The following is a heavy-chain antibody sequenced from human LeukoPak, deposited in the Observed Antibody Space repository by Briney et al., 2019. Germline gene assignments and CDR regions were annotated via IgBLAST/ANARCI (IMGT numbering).Heavy chain of an antibody. CDR1: GGSISSYY. D-gene: IGHD6-13*01. CDR3: AGAGYSSSWYDY. CDR2: IYYSGST. J-gene: IGHJ4*02. Sequence: SETLSLTCTVSGGSISSYYWSWIRQPPGKGLEWIGYIYYSGSTNYNPSLKSRVTISVDTSKNQFSLKLSSVTAADTAVYYCAGAGYSSSWYDYWGQGTLVTVSP. V-gene: IGHV4-59*01.